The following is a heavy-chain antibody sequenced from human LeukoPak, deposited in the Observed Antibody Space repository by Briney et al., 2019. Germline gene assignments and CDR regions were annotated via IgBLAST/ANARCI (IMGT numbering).Heavy chain of an antibody. CDR1: GFTFSDYY. D-gene: IGHD1-26*01. CDR2: ISSSSSYI. CDR3: AKDAFIVGASNFDY. J-gene: IGHJ4*02. V-gene: IGHV3-11*06. Sequence: GGSLRLSCAASGFTFSDYYMSWIRQAPGKGLEWVSSISSSSSYIYYADSVKGRFTISRDNSKNTLYLQMNSLRAEDTAVYYCAKDAFIVGASNFDYWGQGTLVTVSS.